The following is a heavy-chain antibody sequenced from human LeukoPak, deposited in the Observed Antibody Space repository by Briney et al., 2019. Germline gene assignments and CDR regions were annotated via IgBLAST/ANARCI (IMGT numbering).Heavy chain of an antibody. CDR1: GGSISSGSYY. D-gene: IGHD3-22*01. J-gene: IGHJ3*02. CDR3: ARDKTDAYYYDSSGAFDI. Sequence: SQTLSLTCTVSGGSISSGSYYWSWIRQSAGRGLEWFGRIFPSGSTNYNPSLKSRVTISVDTSKNQFSLKLSSVTAADTAVYYCARDKTDAYYYDSSGAFDIWGQGTMVTVSS. V-gene: IGHV4-61*02. CDR2: IFPSGST.